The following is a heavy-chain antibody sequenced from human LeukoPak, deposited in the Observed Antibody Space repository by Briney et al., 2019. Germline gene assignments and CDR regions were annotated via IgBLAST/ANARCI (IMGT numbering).Heavy chain of an antibody. CDR2: IIPILGIA. V-gene: IGHV1-69*02. CDR1: GGTFSSYT. J-gene: IGHJ6*02. Sequence: SVTVSCKASGGTFSSYTTSWVRQAPGQGLEWMGRIIPILGIANYAQKFQGRVTITADKSTSTAYMELSSLRSEDTAVYYCASTQGQLYDYYYYGMDVWGQGTTVTVSS. D-gene: IGHD2-2*01. CDR3: ASTQGQLYDYYYYGMDV.